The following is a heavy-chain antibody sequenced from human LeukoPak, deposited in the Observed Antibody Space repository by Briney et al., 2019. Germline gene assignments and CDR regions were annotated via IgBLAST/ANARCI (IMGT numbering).Heavy chain of an antibody. CDR2: INHSGST. J-gene: IGHJ4*02. Sequence: SETLSHTCAVYGGSFSGYYWSWIRQPPGKGLEWIGEINHSGSTNYNPSLKSRVTISVDTSKNQFSLKLSSVTAADTAVYYCASSYYYGSGSYYTIDYWGQGTLVTVSS. V-gene: IGHV4-34*01. CDR3: ASSYYYGSGSYYTIDY. D-gene: IGHD3-10*01. CDR1: GGSFSGYY.